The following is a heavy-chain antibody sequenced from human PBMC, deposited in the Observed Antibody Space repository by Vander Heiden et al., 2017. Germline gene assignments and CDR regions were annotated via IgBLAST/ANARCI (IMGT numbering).Heavy chain of an antibody. V-gene: IGHV3-33*01. Sequence: QVQLVESGGGVVQPGRSLRLSCAASGSTFSSYGMHWVRQAPGKGLEWVAVIWYDGSNKYYADSVKGRFTISRDNSKNTLYLQMNSLRAEDTAVYYCARDSSANYGMDVWGQGTTVTVSS. CDR3: ARDSSANYGMDV. CDR2: IWYDGSNK. CDR1: GSTFSSYG. J-gene: IGHJ6*02.